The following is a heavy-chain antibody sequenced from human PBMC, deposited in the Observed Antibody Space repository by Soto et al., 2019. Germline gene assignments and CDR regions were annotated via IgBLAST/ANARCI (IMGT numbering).Heavy chain of an antibody. J-gene: IGHJ6*02. Sequence: QVQVVQSGVEVRRPRSSMKVSCKASGDTFKNCVISWVRQAPGQGLEWMGGIIPLFGTTDFAQRFQGRLTMTTDESTTTAYMELSRLRSEDTATYYCAAELGFVKLSVVWDQGTTVIVS. CDR2: IIPLFGTT. D-gene: IGHD7-27*01. CDR1: GDTFKNCV. CDR3: AAELGFVKLSVV. V-gene: IGHV1-69*01.